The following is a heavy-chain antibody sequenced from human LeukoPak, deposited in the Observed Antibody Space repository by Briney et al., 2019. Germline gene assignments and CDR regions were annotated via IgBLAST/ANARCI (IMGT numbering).Heavy chain of an antibody. D-gene: IGHD1-14*01. J-gene: IGHJ5*02. CDR1: GYTFTGYC. CDR2: INPNSGGT. V-gene: IGHV1-2*02. Sequence: ASVKVSCKASGYTFTGYCMHWVRQAPGQGLEWMGWINPNSGGTNYAQKFQGRVTMTRDTSISTAYMELSRLRSDDTAVYYCARGENRGGWFDPWGQGTLVTVSS. CDR3: ARGENRGGWFDP.